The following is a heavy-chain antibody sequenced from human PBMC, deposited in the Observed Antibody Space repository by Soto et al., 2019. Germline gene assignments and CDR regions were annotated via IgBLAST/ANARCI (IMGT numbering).Heavy chain of an antibody. CDR2: IYYSGST. CDR3: ARGPYDFWSGYSHFDY. Sequence: QLQLRESGPGLVKPSETLSLTCTVSGGSISSSSYYWGWIRQPPGKGLEWIGSIYYSGSTYYNPSLKSRVTISVDTSKNQFSLKLSSVTAADTAVYYCARGPYDFWSGYSHFDYWGQGTLVTVSS. D-gene: IGHD3-3*01. CDR1: GGSISSSSYY. V-gene: IGHV4-39*01. J-gene: IGHJ4*02.